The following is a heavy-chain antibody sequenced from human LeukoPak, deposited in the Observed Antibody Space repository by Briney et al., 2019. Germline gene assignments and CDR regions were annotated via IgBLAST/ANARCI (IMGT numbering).Heavy chain of an antibody. V-gene: IGHV5-51*01. Sequence: GASVKVSCKASGGTFSSYAISWVRQMPGKGLEWMGIIYPGDSDTRYSPSFQGQVTISADKSISTAYLQWSSLKASDIAMYYCARLSGGIAVADTAFDIWGQGTMVTVSS. J-gene: IGHJ3*02. CDR2: IYPGDSDT. CDR3: ARLSGGIAVADTAFDI. D-gene: IGHD6-19*01. CDR1: GGTFSSYA.